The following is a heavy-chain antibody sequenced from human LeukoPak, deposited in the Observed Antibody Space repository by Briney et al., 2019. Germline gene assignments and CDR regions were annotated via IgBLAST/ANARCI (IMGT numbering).Heavy chain of an antibody. CDR3: ARRELLWFGETKAENWFDP. CDR2: IYYGGST. CDR1: GGSISSSSYY. D-gene: IGHD3-10*01. Sequence: SETLSLTCTVSGGSISSSSYYWGWIRQPPGKGLEWIGSIYYGGSTYYNPSLKSRVTISVDTSKNRFSLKLSSVTATDTAVYYCARRELLWFGETKAENWFDPWGQGTLVTVSS. J-gene: IGHJ5*02. V-gene: IGHV4-39*01.